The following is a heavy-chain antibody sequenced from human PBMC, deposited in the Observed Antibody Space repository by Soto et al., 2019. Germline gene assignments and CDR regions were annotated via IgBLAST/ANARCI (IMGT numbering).Heavy chain of an antibody. D-gene: IGHD3-10*01. CDR1: GFTFSNAW. V-gene: IGHV3-15*01. CDR2: IKSKTDGGTT. CDR3: TTAAMVRGAYMDV. J-gene: IGHJ6*03. Sequence: EVQLVESGGGLVKPGGSLRLSCAASGFTFSNAWMSWVRQAPGKGLEWVGRIKSKTDGGTTDYAAPVKGRFTISREDSKNTLYLQMNSLKTEDTAVYYCTTAAMVRGAYMDVWGKGTTVTVSS.